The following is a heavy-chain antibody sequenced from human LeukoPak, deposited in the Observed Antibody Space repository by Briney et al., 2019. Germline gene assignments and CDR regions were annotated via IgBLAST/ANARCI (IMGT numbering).Heavy chain of an antibody. CDR1: GFTFSDYY. V-gene: IGHV3-11*06. Sequence: GGSLRLSCAASGFTFSDYYMSWIRQAPGKGLEWVSYISSSSSYTNYADSVKGRFTISRDNAKNSLYLQTNSLRAEDTAVYYCARRGVGGSHFDYWGQGTLVTVSS. J-gene: IGHJ4*02. CDR2: ISSSSSYT. CDR3: ARRGVGGSHFDY. D-gene: IGHD3-10*01.